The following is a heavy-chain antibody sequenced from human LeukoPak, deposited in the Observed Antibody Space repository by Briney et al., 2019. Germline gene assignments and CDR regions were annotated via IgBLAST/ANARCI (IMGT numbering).Heavy chain of an antibody. CDR1: GFTFSSYT. D-gene: IGHD1-26*01. V-gene: IGHV3-23*01. J-gene: IGHJ4*02. Sequence: GGSLRLSCAASGFTFSSYTMSWVRQAPGKGLEWVSGVSGCGGSTHYADSVKGRFTVSRDNAKNTLYLQMDSLRAEDTAVYYCATDRNSGKYYDYWGQGTLVTVSS. CDR3: ATDRNSGKYYDY. CDR2: VSGCGGST.